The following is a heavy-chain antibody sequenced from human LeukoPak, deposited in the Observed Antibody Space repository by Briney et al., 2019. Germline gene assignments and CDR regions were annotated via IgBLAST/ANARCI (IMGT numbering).Heavy chain of an antibody. CDR2: INPSGGST. Sequence: ASVKVSCKASGYTFTSYYMHWVRHAPGQGLEWMGMINPSGGSTTYAQKFQGRVTMTRDMSTSTVYMELSSLRSEDTAVYYCASGGPGAAAFDYWGQGTLVTVSS. V-gene: IGHV1-46*01. CDR1: GYTFTSYY. J-gene: IGHJ4*02. D-gene: IGHD6-13*01. CDR3: ASGGPGAAAFDY.